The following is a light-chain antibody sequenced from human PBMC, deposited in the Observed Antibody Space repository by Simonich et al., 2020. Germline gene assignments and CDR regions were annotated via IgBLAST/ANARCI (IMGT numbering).Light chain of an antibody. Sequence: QSALTQPASVSGSPGQSITISCPGTSSDVGGYHYFTWYQQHPGKAPKLMIYDVSKRPAGVSMRFSGSKSGNTASLTISGLQAEDEADYYCSSYTSSSTLVFGGGTKLTVL. V-gene: IGLV2-14*01. CDR1: SSDVGGYHY. J-gene: IGLJ2*01. CDR2: DVS. CDR3: SSYTSSSTLV.